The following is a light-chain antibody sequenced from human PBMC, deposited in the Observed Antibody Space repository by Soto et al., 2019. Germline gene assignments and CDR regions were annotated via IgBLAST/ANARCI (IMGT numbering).Light chain of an antibody. CDR1: QSISSY. CDR2: AAS. V-gene: IGKV1-39*01. J-gene: IGKJ3*01. Sequence: DIQMTQSPSSLSASVGDRVTITCRASQSISSYLNWYQQKPGKAPKLLIYAASSLQSGVPSRFSGSGSGTDFTLTISSLQPEYFATYYCQQSYSTLLFTFGPGTKVHIK. CDR3: QQSYSTLLFT.